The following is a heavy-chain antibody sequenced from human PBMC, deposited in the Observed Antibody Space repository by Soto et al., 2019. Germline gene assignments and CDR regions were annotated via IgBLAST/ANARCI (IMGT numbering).Heavy chain of an antibody. CDR3: AKIALYTTSSQSDWFDP. Sequence: EVQLLESGGGLVQPGRSLRLSCAVSGFTFSHFAMSWVRQAPGKGLEWVSDMSGSGDTTYYADSVRGRFTISRDNSKNQLYLQMNSLRVEDTAIYYCAKIALYTTSSQSDWFDPWGQGTLVTVSS. CDR1: GFTFSHFA. CDR2: MSGSGDTT. D-gene: IGHD6-6*01. V-gene: IGHV3-23*01. J-gene: IGHJ5*01.